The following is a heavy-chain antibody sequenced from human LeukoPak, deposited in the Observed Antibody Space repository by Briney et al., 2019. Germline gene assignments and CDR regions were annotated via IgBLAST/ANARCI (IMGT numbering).Heavy chain of an antibody. D-gene: IGHD2-15*01. V-gene: IGHV1-18*01. CDR3: ARDPGSSVGVVVVQHATDAFDI. CDR1: GYTFTSYD. CDR2: ISVDNSAT. J-gene: IGHJ3*02. Sequence: GASVKVSCKASGYTFTSYDISWVRQATGQGLEWMGWISVDNSATHYAQKFQGRVTITADESTSTVYMEMTSLTSEDTAIYYCARDPGSSVGVVVVQHATDAFDIWGQGTMVTVSS.